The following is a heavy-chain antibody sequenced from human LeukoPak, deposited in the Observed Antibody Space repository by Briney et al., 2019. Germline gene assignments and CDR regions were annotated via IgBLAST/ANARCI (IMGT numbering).Heavy chain of an antibody. Sequence: SETLSLTCAVYGGSFSGYYWSWIRQPPGKGLEWIGYIYYSGSTNYNPSLKSRVTISVDTSKNQFSLKLSSVTAADTAVYYCARDSYYYGSDLWGQGTMVTVSS. CDR3: ARDSYYYGSDL. J-gene: IGHJ3*01. CDR2: IYYSGST. CDR1: GGSFSGYY. V-gene: IGHV4-59*01. D-gene: IGHD3-10*01.